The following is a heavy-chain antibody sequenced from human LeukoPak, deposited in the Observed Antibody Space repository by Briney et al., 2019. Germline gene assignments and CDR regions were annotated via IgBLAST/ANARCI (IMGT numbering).Heavy chain of an antibody. V-gene: IGHV3-30-3*01. Sequence: GGSLRLSCAASGFTSSSYAMHWVRQAPGKGLEWVAVISYDGSNKYYADSVKGRFTISRDNSKNTLYLQMNSLRAEDTAVYYCARDTIFGVVIIPPGGYFDYWGQGTLVTVSS. J-gene: IGHJ4*02. CDR2: ISYDGSNK. D-gene: IGHD3-3*01. CDR1: GFTSSSYA. CDR3: ARDTIFGVVIIPPGGYFDY.